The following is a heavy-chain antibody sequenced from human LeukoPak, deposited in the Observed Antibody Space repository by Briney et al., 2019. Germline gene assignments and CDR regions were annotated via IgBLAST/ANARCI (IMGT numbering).Heavy chain of an antibody. CDR1: GGSISSGGYY. CDR2: IYHRGST. J-gene: IGHJ5*02. Sequence: SQTLSLTCTVSGGSISSGGYYWSWIRQPPGKGLEWIGYIYHRGSTYYNPSLKSRVTISVDRSKNQFSLKLSSVTAADTAVYYCARAWRSSWHRLPPPDWFDPWGQGTLVTVSS. D-gene: IGHD6-13*01. V-gene: IGHV4-30-2*01. CDR3: ARAWRSSWHRLPPPDWFDP.